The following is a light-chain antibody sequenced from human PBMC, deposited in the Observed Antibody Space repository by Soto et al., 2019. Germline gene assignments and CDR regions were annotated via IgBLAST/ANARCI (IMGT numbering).Light chain of an antibody. J-gene: IGKJ2*01. CDR1: QSISSW. Sequence: DIQMTQSPSTLPACVGDRVTITCRASQSISSWLAWYQQKPGKAPKLLIHKASTLESGVPSRFSGSGSGTEFTLTISSLQSEDFATYYCQQYQSYSYTFGQGTKLDIK. CDR2: KAS. V-gene: IGKV1-5*03. CDR3: QQYQSYSYT.